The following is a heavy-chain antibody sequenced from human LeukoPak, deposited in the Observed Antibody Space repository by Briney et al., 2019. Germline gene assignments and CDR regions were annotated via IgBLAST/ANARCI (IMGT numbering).Heavy chain of an antibody. CDR3: ASMIVVVTAPYYFDY. CDR1: GFTFSSYA. Sequence: GGSLRLSCAASGFTFSSYAMSWVRQAPGKGLEWVSAISGSGGSTYYADSVKGRFTISRDNSKNTLYLQMNSLRAEDTAVYYCASMIVVVTAPYYFDYWGQGTLVTVSS. J-gene: IGHJ4*02. V-gene: IGHV3-23*01. CDR2: ISGSGGST. D-gene: IGHD3-22*01.